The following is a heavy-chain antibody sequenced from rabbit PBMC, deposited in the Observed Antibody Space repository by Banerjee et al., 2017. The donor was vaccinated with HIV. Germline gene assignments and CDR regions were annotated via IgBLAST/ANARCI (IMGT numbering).Heavy chain of an antibody. V-gene: IGHV1S40*01. CDR3: AREDAHSGYSNL. J-gene: IGHJ4*01. Sequence: QSLEESGGDLVKPGASLTLTCKASGFDLSSNYFVCWVRQAPGKGLEWIACIYTGSSGSTYYASWAKGRFTISKTSSTTVTLQMTSLTVADTATYFCAREDAHSGYSNLWGPGTLVTVS. D-gene: IGHD1-1*01. CDR1: GFDLSSNYF. CDR2: IYTGSSGST.